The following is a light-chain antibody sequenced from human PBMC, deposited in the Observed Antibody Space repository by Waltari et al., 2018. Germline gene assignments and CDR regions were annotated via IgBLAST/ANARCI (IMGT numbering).Light chain of an antibody. V-gene: IGKV4-1*01. Sequence: DIVMTQSPDSLAVSLGERATINCQSSQSVLYSSNNKNYSAWYQQKPGQPPKLLIYWASTRESGVPDRFSGSGSGTDFTLTISSLQAEDVAVYYCQQYYSTAWTFGQGTKVEIK. J-gene: IGKJ1*01. CDR2: WAS. CDR1: QSVLYSSNNKNY. CDR3: QQYYSTAWT.